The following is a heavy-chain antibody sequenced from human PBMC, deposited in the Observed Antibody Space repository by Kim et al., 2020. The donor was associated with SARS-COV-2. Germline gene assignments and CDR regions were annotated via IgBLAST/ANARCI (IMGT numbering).Heavy chain of an antibody. J-gene: IGHJ5*02. Sequence: SETLSLTCSVSGASISSNTYHWAWIRQSPGRGLEWIGSIYYSGTSYYSPSLKSRVTISVDSSKNHVSLRLTSVTAADTGVYFCARPNNAFYTNYFDPWGQGTLVTVSS. D-gene: IGHD2-2*01. CDR3: ARPNNAFYTNYFDP. V-gene: IGHV4-39*02. CDR1: GASISSNTYH. CDR2: IYYSGTS.